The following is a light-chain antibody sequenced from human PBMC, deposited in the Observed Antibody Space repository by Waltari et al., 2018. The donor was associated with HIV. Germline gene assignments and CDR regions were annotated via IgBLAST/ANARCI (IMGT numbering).Light chain of an antibody. Sequence: EIIMTQSPATLSVTPGERATLSCRASQSVTSNLAWYQQNPGQAPRLLIYGASTRATGVAARCSGSGSGTDFTLTISSLQSEDFALYYCQQYKRWPLTFGGGTKVEI. CDR1: QSVTSN. CDR2: GAS. J-gene: IGKJ4*01. CDR3: QQYKRWPLT. V-gene: IGKV3-15*01.